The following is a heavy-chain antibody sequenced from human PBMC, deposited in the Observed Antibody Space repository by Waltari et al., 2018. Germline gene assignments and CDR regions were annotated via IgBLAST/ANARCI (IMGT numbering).Heavy chain of an antibody. Sequence: QLQLQESGSGLVKPSQTLSLTCAVSGGSISSGGYSWSWIRQPPGRGLEWIGYIYHSGSTYYNPSLKSRVTISVDRSKNQFSLKLSSVTAADTAVYYCARAAGGQYDFWSGYYSGAFDIWGQGTMVTVSS. J-gene: IGHJ3*02. D-gene: IGHD3-3*01. CDR3: ARAAGGQYDFWSGYYSGAFDI. V-gene: IGHV4-30-2*01. CDR2: IYHSGST. CDR1: GGSISSGGYS.